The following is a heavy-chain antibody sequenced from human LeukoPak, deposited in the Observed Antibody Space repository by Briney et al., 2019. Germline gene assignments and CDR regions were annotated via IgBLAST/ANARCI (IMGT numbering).Heavy chain of an antibody. D-gene: IGHD3-3*01. CDR2: MNPNSGNT. V-gene: IGHV1-8*01. J-gene: IGHJ6*02. CDR1: GYTFTSYD. Sequence: ASVKVSCKASGYTFTSYDINWVRQATGQGLEWMGWMNPNSGNTGYAQKFQGRVTMTRNTSISTAYMELSSLRSEDTAVYYCARGPTYYDFSSGYYFGYYYYGMDVWGQGTTVTVSS. CDR3: ARGPTYYDFSSGYYFGYYYYGMDV.